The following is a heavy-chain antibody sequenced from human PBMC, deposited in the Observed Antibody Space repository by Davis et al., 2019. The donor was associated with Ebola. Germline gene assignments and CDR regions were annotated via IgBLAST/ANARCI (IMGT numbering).Heavy chain of an antibody. D-gene: IGHD5-12*01. J-gene: IGHJ4*02. CDR3: ARHGGGSGYDY. CDR2: VHGGNGNT. V-gene: IGHV1-3*01. CDR1: GFTLTNYA. Sequence: ASVKVSCKASGFTLTNYAIHWVRQAPGQRLEWMGWVHGGNGNTKYSQRFQGRVTITTDTSASTAYLDLSSLRSDDTAVYYCARHGGGSGYDYWGQGTLVTVSS.